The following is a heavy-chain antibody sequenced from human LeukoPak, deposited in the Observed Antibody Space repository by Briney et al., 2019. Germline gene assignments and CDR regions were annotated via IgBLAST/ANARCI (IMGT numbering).Heavy chain of an antibody. CDR2: INHSGST. CDR3: ARISPYYLWFGELPRWFDP. J-gene: IGHJ5*02. CDR1: GGSISSSSYY. V-gene: IGHV4-39*07. D-gene: IGHD3-10*01. Sequence: PSETLSLTCTVSGGSISSSSYYWGWIRQPPGKGLEWIGEINHSGSTNYNPSLKSRVTISVDTSKNPFSLKLSSVTAADTAVYYCARISPYYLWFGELPRWFDPWGQGTLVTVSS.